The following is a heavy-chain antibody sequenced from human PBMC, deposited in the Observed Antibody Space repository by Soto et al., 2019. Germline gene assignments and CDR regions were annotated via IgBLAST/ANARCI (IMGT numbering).Heavy chain of an antibody. D-gene: IGHD6-19*01. CDR3: ASRHQYRSGWYHPYDY. Sequence: ASVQVSCKASGYTFTSYAMHWVRQAPGQRLEWMGWINAGNGNTKYSQKFQGRVTITRDTSASTAYMELSSLRSEDTAVYYCASRHQYRSGWYHPYDYWGQGTLVTVSS. CDR2: INAGNGNT. V-gene: IGHV1-3*01. CDR1: GYTFTSYA. J-gene: IGHJ4*02.